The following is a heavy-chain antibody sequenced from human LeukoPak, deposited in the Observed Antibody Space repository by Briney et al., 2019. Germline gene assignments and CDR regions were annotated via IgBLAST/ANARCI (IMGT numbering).Heavy chain of an antibody. D-gene: IGHD6-19*01. CDR2: IYYSGST. V-gene: IGHV4-59*12. Sequence: PSETLSLTCTVSGGSISSYYWSWIRQPPGKGLEWIGYIYYSGSTNYNPSLKSRVTISVDTSKNQFSLKLSSVTAADTAVYYCARGSSGWYSSWFDPWGQGTLVTVSS. CDR1: GGSISSYY. CDR3: ARGSSGWYSSWFDP. J-gene: IGHJ5*02.